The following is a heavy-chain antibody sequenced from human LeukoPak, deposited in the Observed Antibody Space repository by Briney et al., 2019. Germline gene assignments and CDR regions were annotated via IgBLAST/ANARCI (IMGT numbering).Heavy chain of an antibody. CDR3: ARDLSDYDTLTGYYHKYYFDY. Sequence: GGSLRLSCAASGFTFSDYYMSWIRQAPGKGLEWVSYISSSSSYTNYADSVKGRFTISRDNAKNSLYLQMNSLRAEDTAVYYCARDLSDYDTLTGYYHKYYFDYWGQGTLVTVSS. D-gene: IGHD3-9*01. J-gene: IGHJ4*02. CDR2: ISSSSSYT. CDR1: GFTFSDYY. V-gene: IGHV3-11*06.